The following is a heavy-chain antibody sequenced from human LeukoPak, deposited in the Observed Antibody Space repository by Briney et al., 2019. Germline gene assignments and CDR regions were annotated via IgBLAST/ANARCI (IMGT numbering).Heavy chain of an antibody. D-gene: IGHD2-2*01. Sequence: PGGSLRLSRAASGFTFSSYAMSWVRQAPGKGLEWVSAISGSGGSTYYADSVKGRFTISRDNSKNTLYLQMNSLRAEDTAVYYCAKDDIVVVPAARVPYYYYGMDVWGQGTTVTVSS. CDR2: ISGSGGST. V-gene: IGHV3-23*01. J-gene: IGHJ6*02. CDR3: AKDDIVVVPAARVPYYYYGMDV. CDR1: GFTFSSYA.